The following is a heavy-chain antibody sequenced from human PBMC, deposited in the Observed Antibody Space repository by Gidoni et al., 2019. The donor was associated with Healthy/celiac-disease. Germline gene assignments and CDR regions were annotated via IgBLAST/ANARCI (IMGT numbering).Heavy chain of an antibody. CDR2: ISGSGGST. V-gene: IGHV3-23*01. Sequence: EVQLLESGGGLVQPGGSLRLSCAAAGFTFSSYAMSWVRQAPGKGLEWVSAISGSGGSTYYADSVKGRFTISRDNSKNTLYLQMNSLRAEDTAVYYCAKGGVVVDYYFDYWGQGTLVTVSS. D-gene: IGHD2-15*01. CDR1: GFTFSSYA. CDR3: AKGGVVVDYYFDY. J-gene: IGHJ4*02.